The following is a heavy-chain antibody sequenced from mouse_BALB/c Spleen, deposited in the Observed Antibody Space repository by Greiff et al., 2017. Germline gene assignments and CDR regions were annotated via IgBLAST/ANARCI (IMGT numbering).Heavy chain of an antibody. CDR2: INPYNGGT. CDR1: GYSFTGYT. V-gene: IGHV1-26*01. D-gene: IGHD1-1*01. CDR3: ARRYYGRGDYFDY. J-gene: IGHJ2*01. Sequence: VQLKQSGPELVKPGASMKISCKASGYSFTGYTMNWVKQSHGKNLEWIGLINPYNGGTSYNQKFKGKATLTVDKSSSTAYMELLSLTSEDAAVYYCARRYYGRGDYFDYWGQGTTLTVSS.